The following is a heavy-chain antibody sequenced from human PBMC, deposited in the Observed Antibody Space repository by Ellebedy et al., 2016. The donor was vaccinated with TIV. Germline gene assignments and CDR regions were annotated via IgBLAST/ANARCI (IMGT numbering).Heavy chain of an antibody. D-gene: IGHD3-22*01. V-gene: IGHV3-23*01. CDR1: GFTFSSHA. J-gene: IGHJ4*02. Sequence: GESLKISCAASGFTFSSHAMSWVRLTPGKGLEWVSGISAGGGSTYYVDSVKGHFTISRDNSKKTLYLQMNSLRAEDTAVYYCVNLDSSGFYYGRLDYWGQGTLVIVSS. CDR2: ISAGGGST. CDR3: VNLDSSGFYYGRLDY.